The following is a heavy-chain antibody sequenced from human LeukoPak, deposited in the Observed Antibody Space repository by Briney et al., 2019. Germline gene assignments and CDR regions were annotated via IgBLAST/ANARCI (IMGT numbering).Heavy chain of an antibody. D-gene: IGHD4/OR15-4a*01. V-gene: IGHV4-30-4*01. CDR2: IYYSGST. CDR3: ASFLTTEGYYYYGMDV. CDR1: GGSISSGDYY. Sequence: PSETLSLTCTVSGGSISSGDYYWSWIRQPPGKGLEWIGYIYYSGSTYYNPSLKSRVTISVDTSKNQFSLKLSSVTAAGTAVYYCASFLTTEGYYYYGMDVWGQGTTVTVSS. J-gene: IGHJ6*02.